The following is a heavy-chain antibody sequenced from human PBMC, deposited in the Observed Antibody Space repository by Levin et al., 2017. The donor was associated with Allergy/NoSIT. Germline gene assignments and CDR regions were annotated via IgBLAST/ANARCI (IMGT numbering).Heavy chain of an antibody. D-gene: IGHD6-13*01. J-gene: IGHJ4*02. Sequence: PGGSLRLSCAASGFTFSSYAMSWVRQAPGKGLEWVSAISGSGGSTYYADSVKGRFTISRDNSKNTLYLQMNSLRAEDTAVYYCAKDALLGIAAPWGDDYWGQGTLVTVSS. CDR2: ISGSGGST. CDR1: GFTFSSYA. V-gene: IGHV3-23*01. CDR3: AKDALLGIAAPWGDDY.